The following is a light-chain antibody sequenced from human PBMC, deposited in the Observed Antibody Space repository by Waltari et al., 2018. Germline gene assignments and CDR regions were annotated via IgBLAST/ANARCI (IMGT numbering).Light chain of an antibody. CDR1: GGDVGGYNY. Sequence: QPALTQPVSLSGSPGQSITLSCTGTGGDVGGYNYVPWYQQPPANAPKLIIYDVTKRPSGVSNRFSGSKSGNTASLTISGLQAEDEADYHCASYAGRSTLLFGGGTKLTVL. CDR3: ASYAGRSTLL. J-gene: IGLJ3*02. V-gene: IGLV2-14*03. CDR2: DVT.